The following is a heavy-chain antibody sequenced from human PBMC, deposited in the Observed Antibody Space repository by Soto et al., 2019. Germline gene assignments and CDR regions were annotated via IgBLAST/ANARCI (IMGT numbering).Heavy chain of an antibody. CDR2: VSNDGNRK. CDR1: GFAFTNYG. V-gene: IGHV3-30*03. CDR3: ARDAAMPTGLGLGY. Sequence: QVQVVESGGGVVQPGRSLRLSCAASGFAFTNYGMHWVRQAPGKGLEWVAFVSNDGNRKYYADSVKGRFTISRDNSENTVYLQMTSLRRDDTAVFYCARDAAMPTGLGLGYWGQGALVTVSS. D-gene: IGHD2-2*01. J-gene: IGHJ4*02.